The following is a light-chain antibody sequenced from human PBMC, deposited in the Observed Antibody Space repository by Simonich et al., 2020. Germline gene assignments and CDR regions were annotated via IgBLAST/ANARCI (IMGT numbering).Light chain of an antibody. CDR3: QQYYSTPFT. CDR2: WAS. Sequence: DIVMTQSPDSLAVSLGERATINCKSSQSVFYSSNNKNYLAWYQQKPGQPPKLLIYWASTRESGFPDRFSGSGSGTDFTLTISSLQAEDVAVYYCQQYYSTPFTFGPGTKVDIK. J-gene: IGKJ3*01. V-gene: IGKV4-1*01. CDR1: QSVFYSSNNKNY.